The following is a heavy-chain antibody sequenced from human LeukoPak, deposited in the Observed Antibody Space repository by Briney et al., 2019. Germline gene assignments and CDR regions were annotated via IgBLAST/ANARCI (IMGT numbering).Heavy chain of an antibody. D-gene: IGHD3-10*01. J-gene: IGHJ4*02. CDR2: IRQDGTEK. CDR3: ARLSAMVRGPEDIFYFEY. CDR1: APRFSTYW. Sequence: PGGSLRLACEPAAPRFSTYWISWVSQAPGKGLEWVANIRQDGTEKYHVDAVKGRFTISRDIAQQSVFLQMNSLRVEDTAVYYCARLSAMVRGPEDIFYFEYWGPGTLVTVSS. V-gene: IGHV3-7*01.